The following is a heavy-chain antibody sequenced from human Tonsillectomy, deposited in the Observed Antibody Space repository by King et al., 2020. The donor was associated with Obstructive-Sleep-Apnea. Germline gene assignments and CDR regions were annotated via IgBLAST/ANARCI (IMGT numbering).Heavy chain of an antibody. Sequence: VQLVESGGGVVQPGRSLRLSCAASGFPFSNYSVHWVRQAPGKGLEWLAVISYDGTNEFYADSVKGRFTISIDNSKNTLCLQINSLRAEDTAVYYCARDSYYYYGSGIYGYYFGMDVWGQGTTVTVSS. V-gene: IGHV3-30*04. CDR2: ISYDGTNE. D-gene: IGHD3-10*01. CDR1: GFPFSNYS. CDR3: ARDSYYYYGSGIYGYYFGMDV. J-gene: IGHJ6*02.